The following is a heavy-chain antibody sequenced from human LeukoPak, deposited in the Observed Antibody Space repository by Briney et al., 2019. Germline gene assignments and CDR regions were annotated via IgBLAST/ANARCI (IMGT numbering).Heavy chain of an antibody. D-gene: IGHD5-12*01. V-gene: IGHV4-34*01. CDR1: GGSFSGYY. CDR3: ARGHSGYEIN. CDR2: INHSGST. Sequence: SETLSLTCAVYGGSFSGYYWSWIRQPPGKGLEWIGEINHSGSTNYNPSLKSRVTISVDTSKNQFSLKLSSVTAADTAVCYCARGHSGYEINWGQGTLVTVSS. J-gene: IGHJ4*02.